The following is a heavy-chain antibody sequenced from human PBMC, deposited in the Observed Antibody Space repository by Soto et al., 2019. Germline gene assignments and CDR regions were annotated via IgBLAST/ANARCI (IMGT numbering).Heavy chain of an antibody. CDR3: ARESGDDVWFDC. CDR2: ISSKSSFI. CDR1: GFTFNTYS. D-gene: IGHD4-17*01. Sequence: EVQLLESGGGLVKAGGSLRLSCAASGFTFNTYSMNWVRQAPGKGLEWVSSISSKSSFIYYGDSVKGRFTISRDNAKNTLLLKMNSLSGEDTAVYYWARESGDDVWFDCWGQGTLVTVSS. V-gene: IGHV3-21*01. J-gene: IGHJ4*02.